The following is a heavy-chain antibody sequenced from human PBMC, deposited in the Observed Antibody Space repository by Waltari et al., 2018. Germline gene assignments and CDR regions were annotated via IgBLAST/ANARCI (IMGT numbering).Heavy chain of an antibody. CDR3: ASSLSQDYYYMDV. Sequence: EVQLVESGGGLVQPGGSLRLSCAASGFTFSSYWMSWVRQAPGKGVEWVANIKQDGSEKYYVDSVKGRFTISRDNAKNSLYLQMNSLRAEDTAVYYCASSLSQDYYYMDVWGKGTTVTISS. D-gene: IGHD2-15*01. V-gene: IGHV3-7*01. J-gene: IGHJ6*03. CDR2: IKQDGSEK. CDR1: GFTFSSYW.